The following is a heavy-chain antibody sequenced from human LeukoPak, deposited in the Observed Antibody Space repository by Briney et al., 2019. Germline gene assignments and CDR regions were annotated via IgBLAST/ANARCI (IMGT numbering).Heavy chain of an antibody. CDR2: IDHSGST. CDR3: AREGGYDEGYYYGMDV. D-gene: IGHD5-12*01. Sequence: SETLSLTCAVYGGSFSGYYWSWIRQPPGKGLEWIGEIDHSGSTNYNPSLKSRVTISVDTSKNQFSLKLSSVTAADTAVYYCAREGGYDEGYYYGMDVWGQGTTVTVSS. CDR1: GGSFSGYY. J-gene: IGHJ6*02. V-gene: IGHV4-34*01.